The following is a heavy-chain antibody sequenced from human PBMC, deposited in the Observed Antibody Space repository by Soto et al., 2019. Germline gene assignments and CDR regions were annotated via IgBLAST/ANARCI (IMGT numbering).Heavy chain of an antibody. CDR1: GFTFSSYG. CDR2: IWYDGSNK. CDR3: AGEGPYGYRSGWATWS. D-gene: IGHD6-19*01. Sequence: PGGSLRLSCAASGFTFSSYGMHWVRQAPGKGLEWVAVIWYDGSNKYYADSVKGRFTISRDNSKNTLYLQMNSLRAEDTAVYYCAGEGPYGYRSGWATWSWCQGTLLTISS. V-gene: IGHV3-33*01. J-gene: IGHJ5*02.